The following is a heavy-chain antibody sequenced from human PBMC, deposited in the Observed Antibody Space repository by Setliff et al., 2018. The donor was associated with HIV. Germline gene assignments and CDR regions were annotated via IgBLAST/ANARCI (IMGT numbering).Heavy chain of an antibody. CDR1: GYTFTGYY. Sequence: GASVKVSCKASGYTFTGYYLHWVRQAPGQGLEWMGWINPNSGGTKYAQRFQGRVAMTRDTSTRTVYMDLTRLRSDDTAVYYCAREGSNPFRYFFDFWGQGALVTVSS. CDR2: INPNSGGT. CDR3: AREGSNPFRYFFDF. D-gene: IGHD4-4*01. V-gene: IGHV1-2*02. J-gene: IGHJ4*02.